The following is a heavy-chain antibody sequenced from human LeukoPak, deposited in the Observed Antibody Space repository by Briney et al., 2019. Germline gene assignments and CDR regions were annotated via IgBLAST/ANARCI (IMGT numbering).Heavy chain of an antibody. CDR2: ISSSGSTI. D-gene: IGHD2-15*01. V-gene: IGHV3-11*01. CDR3: WRRIPPCPLLGKYYFYH. J-gene: IGHJ4*02. CDR1: GFTLSDYY. Sequence: GGSLRLSCAVSGFTLSDYYMNWIRQAPGKGLEWVSYISSSGSTIYYADSVKGRFTISRDNARNSLYLQMNSLRAEDTAEYYRWRRIPPCPLLGKYYFYHRGQGTLVTVSS.